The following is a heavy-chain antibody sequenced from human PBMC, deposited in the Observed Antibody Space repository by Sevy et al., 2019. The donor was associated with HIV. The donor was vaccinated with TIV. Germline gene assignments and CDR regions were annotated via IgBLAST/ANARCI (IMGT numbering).Heavy chain of an antibody. J-gene: IGHJ4*02. D-gene: IGHD4-17*01. CDR3: AREGDYPLSFDY. CDR2: ISYDGSNK. Sequence: GGSLRLSCAASGFTFSSYAMHWVRQAPGMGLEWVAVISYDGSNKYYADSVKGRFTISRDNSKNTLYLQMNSLRAEDTAVYYCAREGDYPLSFDYWGQGTLVTVSS. V-gene: IGHV3-30-3*01. CDR1: GFTFSSYA.